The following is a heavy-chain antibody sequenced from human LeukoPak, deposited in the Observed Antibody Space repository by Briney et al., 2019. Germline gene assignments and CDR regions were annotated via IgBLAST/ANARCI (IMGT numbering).Heavy chain of an antibody. CDR1: GFTFSSYA. CDR3: ARDGLYSSSWWGGYFDY. Sequence: GGSLRLSCAASGFTFSSYAMHWVRQAPGKGLEWVAVISYDGSNKYYADSVKGRFTISRDNSKNTLYLQMNSLRAEDTAVYYCARDGLYSSSWWGGYFDYWGQGTLVTVSS. CDR2: ISYDGSNK. J-gene: IGHJ4*02. D-gene: IGHD6-13*01. V-gene: IGHV3-30-3*01.